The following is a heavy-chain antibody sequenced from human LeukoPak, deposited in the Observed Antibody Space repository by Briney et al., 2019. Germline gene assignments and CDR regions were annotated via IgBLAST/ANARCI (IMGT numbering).Heavy chain of an antibody. J-gene: IGHJ4*02. CDR2: INSDGSGT. V-gene: IGHV3-74*01. CDR3: ARDLCSGGNCFSDFDY. Sequence: PGGSLRLSCAASGFTFSSYWMHWVRQAPGQGLVWVSGINSDGSGTAYADSVKGRFTISRDNAKNTVYLQMNSLRAEDTAVYYCARDLCSGGNCFSDFDYWGQGTLVTVSS. CDR1: GFTFSSYW. D-gene: IGHD2-15*01.